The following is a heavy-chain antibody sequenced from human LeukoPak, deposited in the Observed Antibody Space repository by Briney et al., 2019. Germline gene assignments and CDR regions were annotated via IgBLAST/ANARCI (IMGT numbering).Heavy chain of an antibody. D-gene: IGHD6-19*01. Sequence: SETLSLTCTVSGGSVASTGRYWGWIRQPPGKGLEWIGSAYYTGDIYSPPSLNSRLTISVDTSKNQFALTLRSVTAADTAVYYCGRHVSNGWDYHYGLDVWGQGTTVTVSS. J-gene: IGHJ6*02. CDR2: AYYTGDI. CDR3: GRHVSNGWDYHYGLDV. V-gene: IGHV4-39*01. CDR1: GGSVASTGRY.